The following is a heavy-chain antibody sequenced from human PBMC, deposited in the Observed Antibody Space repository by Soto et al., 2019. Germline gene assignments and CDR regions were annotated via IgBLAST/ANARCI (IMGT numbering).Heavy chain of an antibody. V-gene: IGHV4-30-2*01. J-gene: IGHJ5*02. Sequence: SETLSLTCAVSGGSISSGGYSWSWIRQPPGKGLEWIGYIYHSGGTYYNPSLKSRVTISVDRSKNQFSLKLSSVTAADTAVYYCARRLGYCISTSCYGWFDPWGQGTLVTVSS. CDR3: ARRLGYCISTSCYGWFDP. CDR1: GGSISSGGYS. D-gene: IGHD2-2*01. CDR2: IYHSGGT.